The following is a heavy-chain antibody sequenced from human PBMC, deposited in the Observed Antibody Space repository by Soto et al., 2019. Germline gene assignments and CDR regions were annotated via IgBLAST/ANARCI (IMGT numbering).Heavy chain of an antibody. V-gene: IGHV3-23*01. CDR2: LSGSGDRT. J-gene: IGHJ5*02. D-gene: IGHD3-16*01. CDR1: GFTFSSYA. Sequence: EVQVLESGGGLVQPGGSLRLSCAASGFTFSSYAMGWVRQAPGKGLEWVSSLSGSGDRTYYADSVRGRFTISRDNSKNTLYLQMNRLRAEDTALYYCARGPYTDSSEWFDPWGQGTLFTVSS. CDR3: ARGPYTDSSEWFDP.